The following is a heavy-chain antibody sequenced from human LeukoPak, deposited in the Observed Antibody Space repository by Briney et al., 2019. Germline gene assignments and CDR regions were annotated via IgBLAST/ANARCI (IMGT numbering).Heavy chain of an antibody. CDR2: IYSGGST. V-gene: IGHV3-66*01. J-gene: IGHJ6*02. Sequence: GGSLRFSCAASGFTVSSNYMSWVRQAPGKGLEWVSVIYSGGSTYYADSVKGRFTISRDNSKNTLYLQMNSLRAEDTAVYYCARDRSAAGFNYYYYYGMDVWGQGTTVTVSS. CDR1: GFTVSSNY. CDR3: ARDRSAAGFNYYYYYGMDV. D-gene: IGHD6-13*01.